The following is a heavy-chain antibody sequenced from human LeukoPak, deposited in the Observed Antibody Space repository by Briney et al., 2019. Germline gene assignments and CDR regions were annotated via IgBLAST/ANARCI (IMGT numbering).Heavy chain of an antibody. Sequence: GESLEISCKGSGNIFTSYWIGWVRQMPGKGLEWMGIIYPGDSDTRYSPSFQGQVTISADKSISTAYLQWSSLKASDTAMIYCARGGWELLEGYYFDYWGQGTLVTVSS. CDR2: IYPGDSDT. J-gene: IGHJ4*02. D-gene: IGHD1-26*01. CDR1: GNIFTSYW. CDR3: ARGGWELLEGYYFDY. V-gene: IGHV5-51*01.